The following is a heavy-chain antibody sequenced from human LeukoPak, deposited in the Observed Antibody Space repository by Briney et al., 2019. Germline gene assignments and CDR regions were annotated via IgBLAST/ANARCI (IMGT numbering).Heavy chain of an antibody. CDR2: INHSGST. V-gene: IGHV4-34*01. Sequence: PSETLSLTCAVYGGSFSGYYWSWIRQPPGKGLEWIGEINHSGSTNYNPSLKSRVTISVDTSKNQFSLKLSSVTAADTAVYYCAREGGAAATILNWGQGTLVTVSS. CDR3: AREGGAAATILN. J-gene: IGHJ4*02. CDR1: GGSFSGYY. D-gene: IGHD6-13*01.